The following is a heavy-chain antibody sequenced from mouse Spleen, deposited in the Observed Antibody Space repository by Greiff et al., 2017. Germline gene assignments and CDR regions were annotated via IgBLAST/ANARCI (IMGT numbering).Heavy chain of an antibody. CDR3: ARSGSYYSYDVEGWFAY. Sequence: QVQLQQPGAELVKPGASVKMSCKASGYTFTSYWITWVKQRPGQGLEWIGDIYPGSGSTNYNEKFKSKATLTVDTSSSTAYMQLSSLTSEDSAVYYCARSGSYYSYDVEGWFAYWGQGTLVTVSA. D-gene: IGHD2-12*01. J-gene: IGHJ3*01. V-gene: IGHV1-55*01. CDR1: GYTFTSYW. CDR2: IYPGSGST.